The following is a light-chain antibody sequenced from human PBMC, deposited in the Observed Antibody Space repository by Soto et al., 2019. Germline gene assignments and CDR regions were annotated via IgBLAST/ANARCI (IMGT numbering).Light chain of an antibody. CDR2: SNN. Sequence: QSVLTQPPSASGTPGQRVTISCSGSSFSIGSNTVNWYQQLPGTAPKLLIYSNNQRPSGVPDRLSGSKSGTSASMAISGLQSEDEADYYCAAWDDSLNAWVFGGGTKVTVL. CDR3: AAWDDSLNAWV. J-gene: IGLJ3*02. CDR1: SFSIGSNT. V-gene: IGLV1-44*01.